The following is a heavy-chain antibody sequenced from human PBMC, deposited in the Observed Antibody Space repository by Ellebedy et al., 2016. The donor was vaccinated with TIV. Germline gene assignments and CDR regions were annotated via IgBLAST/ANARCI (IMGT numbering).Heavy chain of an antibody. D-gene: IGHD6-19*01. J-gene: IGHJ4*02. CDR3: ARVEWQWLDPLPFDY. Sequence: ASVKVSCXASGYTFTGYYMHWERQAPGQGLEWMGWINPNSGGTNYAQKFQGRVTMTRDTSISTAYMELSRLRSDDTAVYYCARVEWQWLDPLPFDYWGQGTLVTVSS. CDR2: INPNSGGT. V-gene: IGHV1-2*02. CDR1: GYTFTGYY.